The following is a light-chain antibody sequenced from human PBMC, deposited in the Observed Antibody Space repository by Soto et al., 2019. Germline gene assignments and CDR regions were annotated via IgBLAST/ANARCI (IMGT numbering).Light chain of an antibody. Sequence: ELVLTQSPGTLSLSPGERATLSCRASQSVSSSYLAWYQQKSGQAPRPLIYGTSIRATGIPARFSGSGSETAFTLTISRLEPEDFAVYYCQQYGNSRFTFGPGTKVDIK. CDR1: QSVSSSY. CDR3: QQYGNSRFT. J-gene: IGKJ3*01. V-gene: IGKV3-20*01. CDR2: GTS.